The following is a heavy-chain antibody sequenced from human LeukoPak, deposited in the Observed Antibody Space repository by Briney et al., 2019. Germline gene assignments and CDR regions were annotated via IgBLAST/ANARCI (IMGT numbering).Heavy chain of an antibody. V-gene: IGHV4-34*01. CDR1: GGSFSGYY. Sequence: PSETLSLTCAVYGGSFSGYYWSWIRQPPGKGLEWIGEINHSGSTNYNPSLKSRVTISVDTSKNQFSLKLSSVTAADTAVYYCARRGVGATTWDAFDIWGQGTLVTVSS. J-gene: IGHJ3*02. CDR3: ARRGVGATTWDAFDI. CDR2: INHSGST. D-gene: IGHD1-26*01.